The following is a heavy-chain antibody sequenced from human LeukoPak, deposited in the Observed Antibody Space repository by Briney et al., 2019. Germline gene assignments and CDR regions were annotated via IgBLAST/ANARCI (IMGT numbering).Heavy chain of an antibody. D-gene: IGHD3-3*01. V-gene: IGHV3-66*01. Sequence: PGGSLRLSCAASGFTVSSNYMSWVRQAPGKGREWVSVIYSGGSTYYADSVKGRFTISRDNSKNTLYLQMNSLRAEDTAVYYCARDFGTGWNYFDYWGQGTLVTVSS. CDR2: IYSGGST. J-gene: IGHJ4*02. CDR1: GFTVSSNY. CDR3: ARDFGTGWNYFDY.